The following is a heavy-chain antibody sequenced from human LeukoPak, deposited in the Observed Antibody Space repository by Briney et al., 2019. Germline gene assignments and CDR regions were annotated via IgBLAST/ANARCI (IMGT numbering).Heavy chain of an antibody. CDR3: ARYPGFSSFDY. J-gene: IGHJ4*02. V-gene: IGHV3-7*01. D-gene: IGHD3-3*02. Sequence: GGSLRLSCAVSGFTFSGYWVTWVRQTPGKGLEFVANINRSGSVKNYVDSVKGRFTISRDYAKNSLYLQMTSLRADDTAIYYCARYPGFSSFDYLGQGILVTVSS. CDR1: GFTFSGYW. CDR2: INRSGSVK.